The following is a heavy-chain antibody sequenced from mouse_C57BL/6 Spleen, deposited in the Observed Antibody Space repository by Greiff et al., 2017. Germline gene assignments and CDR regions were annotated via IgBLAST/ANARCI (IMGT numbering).Heavy chain of an antibody. CDR1: GYAFSSYW. D-gene: IGHD2-3*01. CDR3: ARGDDGYLFDY. V-gene: IGHV1-80*01. Sequence: QVQLKESGAELVKPGASVKISCKASGYAFSSYWMNWVKQRPGKGLEWIGQIYPGDGDTNYNGKFKGKATLTADKSSSTAYMQLSSLTSEDSAVYFCARGDDGYLFDYWGQGTTLTVSS. CDR2: IYPGDGDT. J-gene: IGHJ2*01.